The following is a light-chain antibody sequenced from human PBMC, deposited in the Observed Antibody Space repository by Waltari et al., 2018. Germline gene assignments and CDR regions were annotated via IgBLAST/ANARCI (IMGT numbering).Light chain of an antibody. CDR1: QGVNSY. CDR3: QQVNTYPRT. J-gene: IGKJ1*01. CDR2: SAS. Sequence: DVQLTQSPSFLSASVGDIVTITCRASQGVNSYLAWYQQKPGQAPKLLIYSASTLQSGVPSRFSGSGSGTQFTLTISSLHPEDFATYYCQQVNTYPRTFGQGTKVEIK. V-gene: IGKV1-9*01.